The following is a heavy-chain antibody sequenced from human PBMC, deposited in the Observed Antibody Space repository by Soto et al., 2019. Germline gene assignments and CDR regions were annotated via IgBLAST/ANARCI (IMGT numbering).Heavy chain of an antibody. Sequence: QITLMESGPTLVKPTQTLTLTCTFSGFSLSTGGVGVGWIRQPPGKALEWLALIYWDDDKCYSPSLRSRLTITKDTSKNQVVLTMTNMDPVDTATYYCTHSRCGGDCLQSYSSHYYYGMDVWGQGTTVTVSS. CDR3: THSRCGGDCLQSYSSHYYYGMDV. V-gene: IGHV2-5*02. CDR1: GFSLSTGGVG. D-gene: IGHD2-21*02. J-gene: IGHJ6*02. CDR2: IYWDDDK.